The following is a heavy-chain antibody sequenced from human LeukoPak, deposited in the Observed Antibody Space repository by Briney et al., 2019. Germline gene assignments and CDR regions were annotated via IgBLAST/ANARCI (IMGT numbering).Heavy chain of an antibody. CDR2: IKQDGSEK. Sequence: GGSLRLSCAASGFTFSRYWMNWVRQAPGKGLEWVANIKQDGSEKYYVDSVKGRFTISRDNAKNSLYLQMNSLRAEDTAVYYCARGHDYANYMDVWGKGTTVTVSS. V-gene: IGHV3-7*01. D-gene: IGHD4-17*01. CDR3: ARGHDYANYMDV. CDR1: GFTFSRYW. J-gene: IGHJ6*03.